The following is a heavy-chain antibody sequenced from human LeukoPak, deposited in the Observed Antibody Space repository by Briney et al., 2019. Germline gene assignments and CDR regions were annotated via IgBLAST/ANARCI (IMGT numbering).Heavy chain of an antibody. CDR3: ARVSMVANFDY. Sequence: TGGSLRLSCAASGFTFSSYSMNWVRQAPGKGLEWVSSISSSSSYIYYADSVKGRFTISRDSAKNSLYLQMNSLRAEDTAVYYCARVSMVANFDYWGLGTLVTVSS. D-gene: IGHD2-15*01. CDR1: GFTFSSYS. V-gene: IGHV3-21*01. J-gene: IGHJ4*02. CDR2: ISSSSSYI.